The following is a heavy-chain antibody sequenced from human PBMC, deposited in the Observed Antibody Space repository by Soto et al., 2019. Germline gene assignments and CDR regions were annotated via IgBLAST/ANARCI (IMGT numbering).Heavy chain of an antibody. Sequence: GASVKVSCKASGGTFSNSAINWVRQAPGQGLEWMGGIIPIFGTAIYAQTFQGRVTMTADESTITAYLELSSLKHDDTAVYYCAREVAADGTFREDVFDIWGQGTLVTVSS. V-gene: IGHV1-69*13. D-gene: IGHD6-13*01. CDR1: GGTFSNSA. CDR3: AREVAADGTFREDVFDI. J-gene: IGHJ3*02. CDR2: IIPIFGTA.